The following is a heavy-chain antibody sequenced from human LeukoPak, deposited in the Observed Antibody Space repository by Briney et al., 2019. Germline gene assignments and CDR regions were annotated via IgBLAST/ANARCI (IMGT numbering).Heavy chain of an antibody. Sequence: SETLSLTCTVSGGSISSYYWSWIRQPPGKGLEWIGYIYYSGSTNYNPSLKSRVTISVDTSKNQFSLKLSSVTAADTAVYYCARDSRSYYASSGYYGTFDYWGQGPWSPSPQ. D-gene: IGHD3-22*01. CDR2: IYYSGST. V-gene: IGHV4-59*01. J-gene: IGHJ4*02. CDR1: GGSISSYY. CDR3: ARDSRSYYASSGYYGTFDY.